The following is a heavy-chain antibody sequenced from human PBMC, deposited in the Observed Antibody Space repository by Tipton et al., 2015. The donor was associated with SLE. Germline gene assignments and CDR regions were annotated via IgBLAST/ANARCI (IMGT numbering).Heavy chain of an antibody. J-gene: IGHJ3*02. D-gene: IGHD7-27*01. V-gene: IGHV3-48*01. CDR2: ISSRSSTI. Sequence: GSLRLSCAASGFTFSNYSMNWVRQAPGKGLEWVSYISSRSSTIYYADSVKGRFTISRDNAKNSLYLQMNSLRAEDTAVYYCARKELGINAFDIWGQGTMVTVSS. CDR1: GFTFSNYS. CDR3: ARKELGINAFDI.